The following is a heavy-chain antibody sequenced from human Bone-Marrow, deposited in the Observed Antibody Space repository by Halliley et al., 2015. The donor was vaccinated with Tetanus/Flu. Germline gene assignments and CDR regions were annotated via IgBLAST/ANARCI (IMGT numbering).Heavy chain of an antibody. V-gene: IGHV4-59*01. CDR2: IRHSGTT. Sequence: TLSLTCSVSGGSISGYYWSWIRQPPGKGLEWIGNIRHSGTTTYNPSLKSRVTMSLDTSKNIFSLKLSSVTAADTAIYYCTRGGGWLPDYWGQGALVTFSA. CDR3: TRGGGWLPDY. J-gene: IGHJ4*01. D-gene: IGHD5-12*01. CDR1: GGSISGYY.